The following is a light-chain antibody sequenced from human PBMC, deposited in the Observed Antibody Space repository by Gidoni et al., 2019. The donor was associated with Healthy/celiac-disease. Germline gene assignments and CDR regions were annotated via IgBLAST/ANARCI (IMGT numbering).Light chain of an antibody. CDR2: KAY. V-gene: IGKV1-5*03. J-gene: IGKJ1*01. CDR1: QSISSW. Sequence: DIQMTQSPSTLSASVGDRVTITCRASQSISSWLAWYQQKPGKAPKLLIYKAYSLESGVPSRVSGSGSGTEFTLTISSLQPDDFATYYCQQYNSYLRTFGQGTKVEIK. CDR3: QQYNSYLRT.